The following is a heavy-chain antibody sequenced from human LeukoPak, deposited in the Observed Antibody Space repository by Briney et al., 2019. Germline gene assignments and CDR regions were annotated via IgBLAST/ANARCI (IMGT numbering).Heavy chain of an antibody. CDR1: GYTFTSYG. J-gene: IGHJ5*02. V-gene: IGHV1-18*01. D-gene: IGHD2-2*01. Sequence: ASVKVSCKASGYTFTSYGISWVRQAPGQGLGWMGWISAYNGNTNYAQKLQGRVTMTTDTSTSTAYMELRSLRSDDTAVYYCARDRGGDIVVVPAAMYNWFDPWGQGTLVTVSS. CDR2: ISAYNGNT. CDR3: ARDRGGDIVVVPAAMYNWFDP.